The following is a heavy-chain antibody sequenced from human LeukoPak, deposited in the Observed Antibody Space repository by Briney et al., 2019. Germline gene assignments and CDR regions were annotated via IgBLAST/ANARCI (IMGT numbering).Heavy chain of an antibody. D-gene: IGHD2-15*01. CDR3: AGWSPGRRNYYFDY. Sequence: ASVKVSCKASGYTFTSYDINWVRQATGQGLEWMGWMNPNSGNTGYAQKFQGRVTITADKSTSTAYMELSSLRSEDTAVYYCAGWSPGRRNYYFDYWGQGTLVTVSS. CDR1: GYTFTSYD. V-gene: IGHV1-8*01. J-gene: IGHJ4*02. CDR2: MNPNSGNT.